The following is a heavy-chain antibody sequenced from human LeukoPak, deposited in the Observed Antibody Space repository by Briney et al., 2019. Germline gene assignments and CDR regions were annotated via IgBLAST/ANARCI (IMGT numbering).Heavy chain of an antibody. V-gene: IGHV4-39*01. J-gene: IGHJ5*02. CDR3: ARHLYHSSGSGGSHNWFDP. CDR2: IYYSGST. D-gene: IGHD3-22*01. Sequence: SETLSLTCTVSGGSISSSSYYWGWIRQPPGKGLERIGSIYYSGSTYYNPSLKSRVTISVDTSKNQFSLKLSSVTAADTAVYYCARHLYHSSGSGGSHNWFDPWGQGTLVTVSS. CDR1: GGSISSSSYY.